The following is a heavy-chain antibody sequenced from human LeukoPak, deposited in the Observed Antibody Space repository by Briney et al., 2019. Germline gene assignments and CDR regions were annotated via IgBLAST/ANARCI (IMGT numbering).Heavy chain of an antibody. D-gene: IGHD5-18*01. CDR1: GGSISSYY. CDR3: ASGYSYGFTFDI. V-gene: IGHV4-59*01. Sequence: SETLSLTCTVSGGSISSYYWSWIRQPPGKGLEWIGYTYYSGSTNYNPSLKSRVTISVDTSKNQFSLKLSSVTAADTAVYYCASGYSYGFTFDIWGQGTMVTVSS. J-gene: IGHJ3*02. CDR2: TYYSGST.